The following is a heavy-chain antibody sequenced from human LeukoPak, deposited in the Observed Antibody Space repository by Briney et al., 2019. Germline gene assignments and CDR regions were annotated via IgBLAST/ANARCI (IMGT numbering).Heavy chain of an antibody. D-gene: IGHD1-26*01. CDR3: ARRGIGPPDSGSLETYYYGMDV. J-gene: IGHJ6*02. Sequence: PSETLSLTCTVSGGSISSSSYYWGWIRQPPGKGLEWIGSIYYSGSTYYNPSLKSRVTISVDTSKNQFSLKLSSVTAADTAVYYCARRGIGPPDSGSLETYYYGMDVWGQGTTVTVSS. CDR1: GGSISSSSYY. V-gene: IGHV4-39*01. CDR2: IYYSGST.